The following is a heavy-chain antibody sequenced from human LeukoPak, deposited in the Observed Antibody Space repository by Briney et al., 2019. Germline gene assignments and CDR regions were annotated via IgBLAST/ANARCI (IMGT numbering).Heavy chain of an antibody. V-gene: IGHV4-39*07. Sequence: PSETLSLTCTVSGGSISSGGHSWSWIRQPPGKGLEWIGEINHSGSTNYNPSLKSRVTISVDTSKNQFSLKLSSVTAADTAVYYCASSSIAARTPDYWGQGTLVTVSS. CDR2: INHSGST. D-gene: IGHD6-6*01. J-gene: IGHJ4*02. CDR3: ASSSIAARTPDY. CDR1: GGSISSGGHS.